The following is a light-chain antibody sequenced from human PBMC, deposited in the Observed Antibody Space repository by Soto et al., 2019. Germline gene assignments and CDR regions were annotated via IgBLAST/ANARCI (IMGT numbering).Light chain of an antibody. CDR3: CSYAGSSTFVV. CDR1: SSDVGGYNH. CDR2: GVS. Sequence: QSALTQPASVSGSPGQSITISCTGTSSDVGGYNHVSWYQHPPGRAPKLILFGVSDRPSGVSHRFSGSKSGNTASLTISGLQAEDEADYYCCSYAGSSTFVVFGGGTKVTVL. J-gene: IGLJ2*01. V-gene: IGLV2-23*02.